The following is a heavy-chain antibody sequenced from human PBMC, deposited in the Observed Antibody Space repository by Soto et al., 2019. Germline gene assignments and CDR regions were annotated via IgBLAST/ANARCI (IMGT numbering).Heavy chain of an antibody. V-gene: IGHV4-38-2*01. CDR2: ISHSGNT. CDR3: AARHFWSRPWTDRRLDY. D-gene: IGHD3-3*02. J-gene: IGHJ4*02. CDR1: GYSISSGYY. Sequence: PSETLSLTCAVSGYSISSGYYWGWIRQPPGKGLEWIGSISHSGNTSYNPSLTSRVTISVDKSKSHFSLNLTSVTAADTAVYYCAARHFWSRPWTDRRLDYWGQGTLVTVSS.